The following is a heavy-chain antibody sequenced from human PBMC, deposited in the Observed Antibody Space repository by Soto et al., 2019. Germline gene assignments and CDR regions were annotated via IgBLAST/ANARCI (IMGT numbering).Heavy chain of an antibody. D-gene: IGHD6-6*01. V-gene: IGHV4-31*03. CDR1: SGSMNSAGYY. CDR3: ARRGGSSSGYYYYAMDV. J-gene: IGHJ6*02. CDR2: IYSNGDA. Sequence: SETLSLTCSVSSGSMNSAGYYWSWIRQHPGKGLEWIGYIYSNGDAYYNPSLKSRVTIAVDTSKNQFSLNLTSVTAADTAVYYCARRGGSSSGYYYYAMDVWGQGTTVTVSS.